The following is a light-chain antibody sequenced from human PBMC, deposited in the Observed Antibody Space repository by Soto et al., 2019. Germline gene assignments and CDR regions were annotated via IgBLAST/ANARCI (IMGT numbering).Light chain of an antibody. CDR1: QSISYSSNNKNY. CDR2: WAS. Sequence: DIVLTQSPDSLAVSLGEWATINCKSSQSISYSSNNKNYLAWYQQKPGQPPRLLIYWASTRESGVPDRFSGSGSGTDFSLTINSLQAEDAAVYYCHQYDSLPPTFGQGTKVEIK. CDR3: HQYDSLPPT. V-gene: IGKV4-1*01. J-gene: IGKJ1*01.